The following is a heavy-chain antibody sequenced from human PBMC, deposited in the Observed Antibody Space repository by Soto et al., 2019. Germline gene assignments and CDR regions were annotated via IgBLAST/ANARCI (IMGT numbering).Heavy chain of an antibody. V-gene: IGHV1-69*06. CDR2: IIPMFGAA. D-gene: IGHD4-17*01. CDR3: ARGDYNDYAGLFNYSFAMDV. CDR1: GGTFSNYA. Sequence: QVQLVQSGAEVQKPGSSVKVSCKAPGGTFSNYAMNWVRQAPGQGLEWMGGIIPMFGAANYAQKFQGRVTITADKSTSTAYMELTSLRSEDTAVYYCARGDYNDYAGLFNYSFAMDVWGQGTTVTVSS. J-gene: IGHJ6*02.